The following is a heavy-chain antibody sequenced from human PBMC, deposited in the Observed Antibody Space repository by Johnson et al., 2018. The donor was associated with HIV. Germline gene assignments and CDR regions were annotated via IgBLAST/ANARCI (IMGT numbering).Heavy chain of an antibody. J-gene: IGHJ3*02. CDR1: GFTFDDYG. CDR3: ARESHSSGWCGLFDI. V-gene: IGHV3-20*04. Sequence: VQVVESGGGVVRPGGSLRLSCAASGFTFDDYGMTWVRQAPGKGLEWVPGIRWNSGRIGYADSVKGRFTISRDNAKNSLYRQMNSLRPEATALYFCARESHSSGWCGLFDIWGQGTMVTVAS. D-gene: IGHD6-19*01. CDR2: IRWNSGRI.